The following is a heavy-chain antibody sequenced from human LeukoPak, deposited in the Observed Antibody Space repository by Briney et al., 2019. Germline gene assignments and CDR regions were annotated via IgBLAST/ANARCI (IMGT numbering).Heavy chain of an antibody. CDR2: IYYGGST. Sequence: SETLSLTCSISGGSVSDFYWSWIRQSAGKGLKWIGYIYYGGSTTYSPSLKSRVSISRDTSRNHLSLKLTSVTAADTAVYYCARNGGSRFFYYYMDIWGEGTTVSVSS. V-gene: IGHV4-59*02. CDR1: GGSVSDFY. D-gene: IGHD3-16*01. CDR3: ARNGGSRFFYYYMDI. J-gene: IGHJ6*03.